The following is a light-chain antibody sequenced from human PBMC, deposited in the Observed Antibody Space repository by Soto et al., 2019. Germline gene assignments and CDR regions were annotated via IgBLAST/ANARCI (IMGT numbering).Light chain of an antibody. Sequence: DTRIPQSHPTLSASVGDRVTISCRASQSITGWLAWFQQKPGKAPKLLIYAASTLQSGVPSRFIGSGSWTDFTLTISSLQSEDFAVYYCQHYNGLSLTFGGGTKVDIK. CDR2: AAS. CDR1: QSITGW. CDR3: QHYNGLSLT. J-gene: IGKJ4*01. V-gene: IGKV1-5*01.